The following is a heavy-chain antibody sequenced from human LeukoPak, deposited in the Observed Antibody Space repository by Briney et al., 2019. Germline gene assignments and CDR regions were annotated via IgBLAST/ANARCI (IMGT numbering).Heavy chain of an antibody. Sequence: GGSLTLSCAVSGFTFSSYAMSWVRQAPGKGLEWVSAISSSGGSTYYANSVKRRFHIPRHNSRHPLSLQMNSLRAEHTAVYYGARGFLEHYFDCWGKGNLVTLPX. CDR1: GFTFSSYA. V-gene: IGHV3-23*01. CDR3: ARGFLEHYFDC. CDR2: ISSSGGST. D-gene: IGHD1-1*01. J-gene: IGHJ4*02.